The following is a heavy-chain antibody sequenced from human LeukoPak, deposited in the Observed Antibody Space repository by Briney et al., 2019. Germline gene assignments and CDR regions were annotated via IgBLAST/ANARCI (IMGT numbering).Heavy chain of an antibody. CDR2: IYYSGST. J-gene: IGHJ1*01. Sequence: SETLSLTCTVSGGSINDYYWNWIRQPPGKGLEWIGYIYYSGSTNYNPSLKSRVTISVDTSKTRFSLRLSSVTAADTAVYYCGRGYYDSGTYSGYFQHWGQGTLVTVSS. V-gene: IGHV4-59*01. CDR3: GRGYYDSGTYSGYFQH. D-gene: IGHD3-10*01. CDR1: GGSINDYY.